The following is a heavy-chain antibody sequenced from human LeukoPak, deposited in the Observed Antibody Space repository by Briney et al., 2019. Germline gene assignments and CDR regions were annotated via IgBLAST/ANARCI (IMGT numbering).Heavy chain of an antibody. CDR2: IYYSGST. CDR3: AREGYSSSLDY. Sequence: PSETLSLTCTVSGASISSYYWSWIRQPPGKGLEWIGYIYYSGSTNYNPSLKSRVTISVDTSKNQFSLKVSSVTAADTAVYYCAREGYSSSLDYWGQGTLVTVSS. CDR1: GASISSYY. D-gene: IGHD6-13*01. V-gene: IGHV4-59*01. J-gene: IGHJ4*02.